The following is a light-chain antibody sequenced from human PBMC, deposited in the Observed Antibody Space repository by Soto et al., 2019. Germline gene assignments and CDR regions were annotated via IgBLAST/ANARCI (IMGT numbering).Light chain of an antibody. Sequence: EIVLTQSPGTLSLSPGDRATLSCRASQSGSSTYLAWYQQKPGQAPRLLIYDASRRATGIPDRFSGSGSGTDFTLTISRLEPEDFAVYYCQQYGNSPRTFGQGTKVEIK. V-gene: IGKV3-20*01. CDR1: QSGSSTY. CDR3: QQYGNSPRT. CDR2: DAS. J-gene: IGKJ1*01.